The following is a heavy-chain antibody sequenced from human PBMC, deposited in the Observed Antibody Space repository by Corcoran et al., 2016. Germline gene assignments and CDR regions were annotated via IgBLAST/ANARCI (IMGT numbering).Heavy chain of an antibody. CDR3: AIGTTTVTTCGSYYFDY. CDR1: GFTLINYW. V-gene: IGHV3-7*03. CDR2: IKQDGSEK. J-gene: IGHJ4*02. D-gene: IGHD4-17*01. Sequence: EVQLVESGGGLVKHGGSLRISCAASGFTLINYWMSWVSQEPGKGLEWVANIKQDGSEKQHVDSVKDRLTISSDTAKNSLYMQWNSLRAEDPAVYFCAIGTTTVTTCGSYYFDYWGQGTLVTFSS.